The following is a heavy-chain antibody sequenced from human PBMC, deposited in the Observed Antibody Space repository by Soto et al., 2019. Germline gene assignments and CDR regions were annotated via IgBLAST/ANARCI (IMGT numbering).Heavy chain of an antibody. J-gene: IGHJ4*02. V-gene: IGHV4-4*02. CDR1: GGSVTNDNW. CDR3: ASGGGGGNY. Sequence: QVQLQESGPGLVKPSGTLSLTCAVSGGSVTNDNWWSWVRQPPGKGLEWIGEIYHSGSTNYNPSPNSRATISIDNPNNQSSLKLTSVPAADTALYYCASGGGGGNYWGQGTLVTVSS. D-gene: IGHD3-10*01. CDR2: IYHSGST.